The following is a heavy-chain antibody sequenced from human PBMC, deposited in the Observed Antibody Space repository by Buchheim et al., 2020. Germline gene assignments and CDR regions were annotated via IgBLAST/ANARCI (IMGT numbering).Heavy chain of an antibody. V-gene: IGHV4-34*01. Sequence: QVQLQQRGAGLLKPSETPSLTCAVYGGSFSGYYWSWIRQPPGKGLEWIGEINHSGSTNYNPSLKSRVTISVDTSKNQFSLKLSSVTAADTAVYYCARGSTPAALFQHWGQGTL. CDR3: ARGSTPAALFQH. J-gene: IGHJ1*01. CDR1: GGSFSGYY. D-gene: IGHD2-15*01. CDR2: INHSGST.